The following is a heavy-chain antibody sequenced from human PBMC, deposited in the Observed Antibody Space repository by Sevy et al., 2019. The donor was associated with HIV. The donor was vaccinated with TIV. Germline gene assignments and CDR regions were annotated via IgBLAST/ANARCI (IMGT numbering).Heavy chain of an antibody. J-gene: IGHJ4*02. CDR1: GDSVSSNRAA. Sequence: SQTLSLTCVISGDSVSSNRAAWNWIRQSPSRGLEWLGRTYCRSKWFTDYAVSVKSRITINPDTSKNQVSLQLNSVTPEDTAVYYCTRGGHSLDYWGQGTLVTVSS. CDR3: TRGGHSLDY. D-gene: IGHD2-15*01. CDR2: TYCRSKWFT. V-gene: IGHV6-1*01.